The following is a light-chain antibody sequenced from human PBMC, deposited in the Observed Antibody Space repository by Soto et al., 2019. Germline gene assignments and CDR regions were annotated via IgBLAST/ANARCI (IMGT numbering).Light chain of an antibody. CDR3: SSYAGNSNYV. V-gene: IGLV2-8*01. J-gene: IGLJ1*01. CDR2: DVT. Sequence: QSVLTQPPSASGSPGQSVTISCTVTSSDVGAYKFVSWYQQNPGKAPKLIIYDVTKRPTGVPDRFSGSKSGNTASLTVSGLQAEDEADYYCSSYAGNSNYVFGSGTKVTVL. CDR1: SSDVGAYKF.